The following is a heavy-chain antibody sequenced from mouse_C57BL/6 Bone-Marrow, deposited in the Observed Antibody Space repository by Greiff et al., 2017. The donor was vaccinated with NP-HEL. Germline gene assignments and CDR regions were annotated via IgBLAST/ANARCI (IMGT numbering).Heavy chain of an antibody. CDR3: VREGRLRRRAWFAY. V-gene: IGHV10-3*01. J-gene: IGHJ3*01. CDR1: GFTFNTYA. D-gene: IGHD2-4*01. CDR2: IRSKSSNYAT. Sequence: VQLKESGGGLVQPKGSLKLSCAASGFTFNTYAMHWVRQAPGKGLEWVARIRSKSSNYATYYADSVKDRFTISRDDSPSMLYLQMNNLKTEDTVMYYCVREGRLRRRAWFAYWGQGTLVTVSA.